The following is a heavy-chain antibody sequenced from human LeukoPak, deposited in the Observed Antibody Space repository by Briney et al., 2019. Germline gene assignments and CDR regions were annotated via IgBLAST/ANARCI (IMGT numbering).Heavy chain of an antibody. CDR1: GGSINSYY. CDR2: IYYSGST. CDR3: ARGTMTTVTYYFDY. V-gene: IGHV4-59*12. D-gene: IGHD4-17*01. J-gene: IGHJ4*02. Sequence: SETPSLTCTVSGGSINSYYWSWIRQPPGKGLEWIGYIYYSGSTNYNPSLKSRVTISADTSKNQFSLKLSSVTAADTAVYYCARGTMTTVTYYFDYWGQGTLVTVSS.